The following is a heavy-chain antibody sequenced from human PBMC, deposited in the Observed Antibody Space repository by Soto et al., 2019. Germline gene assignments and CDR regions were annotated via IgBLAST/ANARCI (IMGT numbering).Heavy chain of an antibody. CDR2: IKSKTDGGTT. J-gene: IGHJ5*02. Sequence: GGSLRLSCAASGFTFSNAWMSWVRQAPGKGLEWVGRIKSKTDGGTTDYAAPVKGRFTISRDDSKNTLYLQMNSLKTEDTAVYYCTTGEVPGHSSSWYNWFDPWGQGTLVTVSS. D-gene: IGHD6-13*01. V-gene: IGHV3-15*01. CDR1: GFTFSNAW. CDR3: TTGEVPGHSSSWYNWFDP.